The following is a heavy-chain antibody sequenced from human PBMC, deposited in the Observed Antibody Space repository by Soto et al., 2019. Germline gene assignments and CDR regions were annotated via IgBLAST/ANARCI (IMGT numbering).Heavy chain of an antibody. Sequence: EGQLVESGGGFVQPGRSLRLSCAGSGFIFDDFALHWVRQAPGKGLEWVSGISWNSDSIGYADAVKGRFTISRDNAKNSLSLQMNSLRVEDTALYYCTKVGGLYDFWSGPLHFDLWGQGTLVTVSS. CDR3: TKVGGLYDFWSGPLHFDL. CDR2: ISWNSDSI. CDR1: GFIFDDFA. J-gene: IGHJ4*02. D-gene: IGHD3-3*01. V-gene: IGHV3-9*01.